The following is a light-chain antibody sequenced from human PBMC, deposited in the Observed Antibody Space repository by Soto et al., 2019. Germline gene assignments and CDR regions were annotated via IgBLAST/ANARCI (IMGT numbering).Light chain of an antibody. CDR1: RSVLYSAKNKNF. Sequence: DIFIAQSTSYLAVSLFEMATINCKSRRSVLYSAKNKNFLTWYQQKPGQPPKLLIYWASTRESGVPDRFTGSGSGTDFTLTINSLQAEDVAVYCQQHYSNPITFGQGTPLDIK. V-gene: IGKV4-1*01. CDR2: WAS. J-gene: IGKJ5*01. CDR3: QQHYSNPIT.